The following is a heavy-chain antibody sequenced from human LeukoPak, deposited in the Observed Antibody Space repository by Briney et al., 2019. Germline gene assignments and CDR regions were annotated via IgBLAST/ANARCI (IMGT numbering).Heavy chain of an antibody. J-gene: IGHJ6*02. CDR1: GGSISSGGYC. V-gene: IGHV4-31*03. CDR3: AREIAAAGSTSTRYYYGMDV. Sequence: SETLSLTCTVSGGSISSGGYCWSWIRQHPGKGLEWIGYIYYSGSTYYNPSLKSRVTISVDTSKNQFSLKLSSVTAADTAVYYCAREIAAAGSTSTRYYYGMDVWGQGTTVTVSS. CDR2: IYYSGST. D-gene: IGHD6-13*01.